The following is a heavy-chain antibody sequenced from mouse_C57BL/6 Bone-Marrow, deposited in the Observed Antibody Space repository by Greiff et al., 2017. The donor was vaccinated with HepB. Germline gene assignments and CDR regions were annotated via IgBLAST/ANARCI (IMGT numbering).Heavy chain of an antibody. Sequence: EVQLVESGGGLVKPGGSLKLSCAASGFTFSSYAMSWVRQTPEKRLEWVATISDGGSYTYYPDNVKGRFTLSRDNAKNNLYLQMSHLKSEDTAMYYCARDDGYDEAYWGQGTLVTVSA. V-gene: IGHV5-4*01. CDR3: ARDDGYDEAY. CDR2: ISDGGSYT. J-gene: IGHJ3*01. D-gene: IGHD2-2*01. CDR1: GFTFSSYA.